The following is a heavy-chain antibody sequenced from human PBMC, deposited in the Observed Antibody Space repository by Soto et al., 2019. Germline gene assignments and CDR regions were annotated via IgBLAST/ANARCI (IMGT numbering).Heavy chain of an antibody. V-gene: IGHV4-4*02. J-gene: IGHJ5*02. CDR2: IYHGGST. D-gene: IGHD1-1*01. CDR3: ARDQLEGNWLDP. Sequence: PSDTLCLTWTVSGDSISSTVWWSWVRQSPGKGLEWIGDIYHGGSTNYNPSLKSRVTISVDKSKNQFSLKLSSVTAADTAVYYCARDQLEGNWLDPWGQGTLVTVSS. CDR1: GDSISSTVW.